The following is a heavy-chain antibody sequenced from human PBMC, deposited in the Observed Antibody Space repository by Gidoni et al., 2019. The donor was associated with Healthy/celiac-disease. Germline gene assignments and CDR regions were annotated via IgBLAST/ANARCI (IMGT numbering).Heavy chain of an antibody. J-gene: IGHJ4*02. V-gene: IGHV3-33*08. CDR1: GFTFRSYG. Sequence: QVQLVESGGGVVQPGRSLRLSFAASGFTFRSYGMHWVRQAPGKGLEWVEVIWYDGSNKYYADSVKGRFTISRDNSKNTLYLQMNSLRAEDTAVYYCARDLPLSIVGALYYWGQGTLVTVSS. CDR3: ARDLPLSIVGALYY. D-gene: IGHD1-26*01. CDR2: IWYDGSNK.